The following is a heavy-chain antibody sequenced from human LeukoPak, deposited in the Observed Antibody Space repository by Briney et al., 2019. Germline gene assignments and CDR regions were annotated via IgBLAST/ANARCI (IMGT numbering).Heavy chain of an antibody. CDR1: GFTFSSYW. CDR3: ARDHFPTYYYDSSGYSNWFDP. J-gene: IGHJ5*02. CDR2: INRDGGST. V-gene: IGHV3-74*01. D-gene: IGHD3-22*01. Sequence: GGSLRLSCAASGFTFSSYWMHWVRQAPGKGLVWVSRINRDGGSTSYADSVKGRFTISRDNAKNTLYLQMNSLRAEDTAVYYCARDHFPTYYYDSSGYSNWFDPWGQGTLVTVSS.